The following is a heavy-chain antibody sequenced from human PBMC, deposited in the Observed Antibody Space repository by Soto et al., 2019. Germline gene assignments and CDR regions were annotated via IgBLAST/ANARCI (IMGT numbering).Heavy chain of an antibody. J-gene: IGHJ2*01. CDR1: GGSISSYY. Sequence: SETLSLTCTVSGGSISSYYWSWIRQPPGKGLEWIGYIYYSGSTNYNPSLKSRVTISVDTSKNQFSLKLSSVTAADTAVYYCARRYCSGGSCYSGPNWYFDLWGRGTLVTVSS. V-gene: IGHV4-59*08. CDR2: IYYSGST. CDR3: ARRYCSGGSCYSGPNWYFDL. D-gene: IGHD2-15*01.